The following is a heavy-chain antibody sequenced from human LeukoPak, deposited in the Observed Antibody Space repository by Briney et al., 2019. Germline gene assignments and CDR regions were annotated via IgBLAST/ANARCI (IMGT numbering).Heavy chain of an antibody. CDR3: ARVMNGDAFDI. CDR1: GGSISSSNYY. V-gene: IGHV4-39*07. Sequence: SETLSLTCTVSGGSISSSNYYWGWVCQPPGKGLEWFGLIYSSGTTYYNPSLKSRVTISINTSKNQLSLKLSSVTAADTAVYYCARVMNGDAFDIWGQGTMVTVSS. D-gene: IGHD1-1*01. CDR2: IYSSGTT. J-gene: IGHJ3*02.